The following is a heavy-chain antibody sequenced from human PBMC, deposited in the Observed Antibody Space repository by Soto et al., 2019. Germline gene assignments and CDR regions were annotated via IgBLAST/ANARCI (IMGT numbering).Heavy chain of an antibody. D-gene: IGHD2-21*01. V-gene: IGHV4-4*02. CDR1: GASISSGNW. CDR3: AMESRWGYSWGY. CDR2: IYRSGSA. J-gene: IGHJ4*02. Sequence: QVQLQESGPGLVKSSGTLSLTCAVSGASISSGNWWSWVRQPPGKGLEWIGEIYRSGSANYNPSLKSRVTISVDKSKNQFSLRLISVTAADTAVYYCAMESRWGYSWGYWGQGTLVAVSS.